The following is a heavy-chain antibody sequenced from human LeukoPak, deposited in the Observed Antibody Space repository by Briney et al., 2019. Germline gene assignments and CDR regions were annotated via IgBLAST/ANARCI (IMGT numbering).Heavy chain of an antibody. CDR2: IYYSGST. CDR1: GASISSSSHY. J-gene: IGHJ4*02. V-gene: IGHV4-39*01. D-gene: IGHD1-1*01. Sequence: KPSETLSLTCTVSGASISSSSHYWGWIRQLPGKGLEWIRSIYYSGSTYYNPSLKSRVTISVDTSKNQFSLKLSSVTAADTAVYYCASSRIDDFHFDYWGQGTLVTVSS. CDR3: ASSRIDDFHFDY.